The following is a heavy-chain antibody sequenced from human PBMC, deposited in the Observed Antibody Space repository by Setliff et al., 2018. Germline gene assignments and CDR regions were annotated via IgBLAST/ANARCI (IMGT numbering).Heavy chain of an antibody. Sequence: SETLSLTCAVYGGSFSGYYWSWIRQPPGKGLEWIGEINHSGSTYYNPSLKSRVAISVDPSKNQFYLNLRSVTAADTAVYFCARGTKTMVINYWYFDVWGRGTPVTVSS. CDR2: INHSGST. D-gene: IGHD4-17*01. J-gene: IGHJ2*01. CDR3: ARGTKTMVINYWYFDV. CDR1: GGSFSGYY. V-gene: IGHV4-34*01.